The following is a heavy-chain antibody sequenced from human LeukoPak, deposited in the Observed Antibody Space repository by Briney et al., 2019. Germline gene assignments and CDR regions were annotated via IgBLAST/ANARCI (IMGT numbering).Heavy chain of an antibody. V-gene: IGHV3-7*01. CDR2: VKEDGSER. CDR1: GSTFGIFW. CDR3: ARISTVTTAFFDY. D-gene: IGHD4-11*01. J-gene: IGHJ4*02. Sequence: LAGGSRRLSWAAPGSTFGIFWMSWVRQPPGKGREGVPNVKEDGSERYYVDSVTGRFTISRDKAKNSLYLQMNSLRAEDTAVYYCARISTVTTAFFDYWGQGTLVTVSS.